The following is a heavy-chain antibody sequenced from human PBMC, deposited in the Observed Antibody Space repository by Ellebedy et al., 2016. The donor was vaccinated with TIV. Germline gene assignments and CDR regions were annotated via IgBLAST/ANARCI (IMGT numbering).Heavy chain of an antibody. Sequence: MPSETLSLTCTVSNGSINSHYWSWIRQPPGKGLEWIGYISHSGSTNYNPYLRGRVTISLATSKNQFSLRLTSMTAADTAVYYCATIGGWGRGYFGSWGQGTLMTVSS. CDR3: ATIGGWGRGYFGS. D-gene: IGHD6-19*01. CDR1: NGSINSHY. J-gene: IGHJ4*02. V-gene: IGHV4-59*11. CDR2: ISHSGST.